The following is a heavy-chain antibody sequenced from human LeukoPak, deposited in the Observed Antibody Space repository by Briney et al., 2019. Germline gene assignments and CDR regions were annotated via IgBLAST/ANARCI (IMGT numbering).Heavy chain of an antibody. J-gene: IGHJ3*02. CDR2: INWNGGST. CDR3: ARVRNYYDSSGPKRGAFDI. V-gene: IGHV3-20*04. CDR1: GFTFDDYG. Sequence: GGSLRLSCAASGFTFDDYGMSWVRQAPGKGLGWVACINWNGGSTGYADSVKGRFTISRDIAKNSLYLQMNSLRAEDTALYYCARVRNYYDSSGPKRGAFDIWGQGTMVTVSS. D-gene: IGHD3-22*01.